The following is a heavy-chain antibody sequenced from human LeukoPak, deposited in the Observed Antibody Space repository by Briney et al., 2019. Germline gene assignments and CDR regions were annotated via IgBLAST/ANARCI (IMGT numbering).Heavy chain of an antibody. CDR1: GYTFTSYD. Sequence: ASVKVSCKASGYTFTSYDINWVRQATGQGLEWMGWMNPNSGNTGYAQKFQGRVTMTRNTSISTAYMELSSLRSEDTAVYYCARGGVHCSSTSCYQGWFDPWGQGTLVTVSS. CDR3: ARGGVHCSSTSCYQGWFDP. V-gene: IGHV1-8*01. D-gene: IGHD2-2*01. CDR2: MNPNSGNT. J-gene: IGHJ5*02.